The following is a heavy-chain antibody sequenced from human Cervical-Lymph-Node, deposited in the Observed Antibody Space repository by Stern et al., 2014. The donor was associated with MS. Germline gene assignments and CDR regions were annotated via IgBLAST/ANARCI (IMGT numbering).Heavy chain of an antibody. CDR1: GIMFSIYW. CDR2: IYPGDSET. V-gene: IGHV5-51*01. CDR3: ARQTTAWASDV. Sequence: EVQLVQSGAELIRPGESLKISCKGSGIMFSIYWIAWVGQMPGKGLEGMGIIYPGDSETRYSPSFQGQVTMSADKSTSTAYLQWSSLNASDTAMYFCARQTTAWASDVWGQGTLVTVSS. D-gene: IGHD1-14*01. J-gene: IGHJ4*02.